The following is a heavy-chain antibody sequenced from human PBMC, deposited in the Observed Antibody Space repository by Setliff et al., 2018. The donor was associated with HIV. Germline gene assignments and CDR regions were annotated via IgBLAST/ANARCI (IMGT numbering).Heavy chain of an antibody. Sequence: PSETLSLTCAASGYSINSGFSRAWIRQPPGQGPQWIGSIYQSGSIYYNPSLQSRVTISVDSSKNHSSLNLFSVTAADTAVYYCARPRRVRSRAWYWFDIWGQGTLVTVSS. J-gene: IGHJ5*02. V-gene: IGHV4-38-2*01. CDR2: IYQSGSI. CDR3: ARPRRVRSRAWYWFDI. CDR1: GYSINSGFS. D-gene: IGHD6-19*01.